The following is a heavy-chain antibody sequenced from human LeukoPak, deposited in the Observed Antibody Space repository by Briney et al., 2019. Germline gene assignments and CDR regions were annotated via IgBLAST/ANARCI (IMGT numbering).Heavy chain of an antibody. CDR3: ARAVGSSYVSYYFDY. D-gene: IGHD5-12*01. CDR2: IASTGSHF. J-gene: IGHJ4*02. CDR1: GFTFSSYA. V-gene: IGHV3-21*01. Sequence: SGGSLRLSCEASGFTFSSYAMYWVRQAPGKGLDWVSYIASTGSHFYYADSVKGRFTISRDNPKNSLFLQMNSLRAEDTAVYYCARAVGSSYVSYYFDYWGQGALVTVSS.